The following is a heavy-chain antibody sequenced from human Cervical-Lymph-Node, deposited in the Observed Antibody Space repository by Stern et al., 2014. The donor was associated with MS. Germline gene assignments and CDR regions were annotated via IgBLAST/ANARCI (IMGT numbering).Heavy chain of an antibody. Sequence: QVQLVESGAEVKKPGSSVKVSCKASGGTFNNYAVHWVRQAPGQGLEWIGKIIPFLSIANYAHKFQGRVTLTAAATTSYMEVSSLRSDDTAVYYCARSPDLYDSSGYYFDWGQGTLVTVSS. CDR2: IIPFLSIA. V-gene: IGHV1-69*09. CDR3: ARSPDLYDSSGYYFD. CDR1: GGTFNNYA. J-gene: IGHJ4*02. D-gene: IGHD3-22*01.